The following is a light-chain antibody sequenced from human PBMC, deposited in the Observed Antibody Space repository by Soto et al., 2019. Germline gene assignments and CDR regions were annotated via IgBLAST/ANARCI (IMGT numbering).Light chain of an antibody. CDR3: QSYDTSLSGYV. J-gene: IGLJ1*01. Sequence: QSVLTQPPSVSGAPGQRVTISCTGSGSNIGAGYDVHWYQQLPGTAPKLLISGNNNRPSGVPDRFSGSKSGTSASLAIIGLQAEDEADYCCQSYDTSLSGYVFGTGTKVTVL. CDR2: GNN. V-gene: IGLV1-40*01. CDR1: GSNIGAGYD.